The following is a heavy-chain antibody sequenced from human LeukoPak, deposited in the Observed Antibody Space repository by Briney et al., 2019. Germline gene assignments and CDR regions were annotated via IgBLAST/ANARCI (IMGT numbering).Heavy chain of an antibody. CDR1: GYTFTGYY. V-gene: IGHV1-2*06. J-gene: IGHJ1*01. Sequence: ASVKVSCKASGYTFTGYYMHWVRQAPGQGLEWMGRINPNSGGTNYAQKFQGRVTMTRDTSTSTVYMELSSLRSEDTAVYYCAREDSSYCGGDCYSRYFQHWGQGTLVTVSS. D-gene: IGHD2-21*02. CDR3: AREDSSYCGGDCYSRYFQH. CDR2: INPNSGGT.